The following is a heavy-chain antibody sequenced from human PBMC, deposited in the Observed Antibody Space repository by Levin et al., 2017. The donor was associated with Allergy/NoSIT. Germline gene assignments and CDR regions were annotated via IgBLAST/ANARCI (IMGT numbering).Heavy chain of an antibody. Sequence: GESLKISCKGSGSSFSSYWIGWVRQMPGKGLEWMGIIYPGDSDTRYSPSFQGQVTMSADKSTTTAYLQWSSLKAPDSAIYYCATAKTELATPFDYWGQGTLVTVSS. V-gene: IGHV5-51*01. J-gene: IGHJ4*02. D-gene: IGHD6-13*01. CDR1: GSSFSSYW. CDR2: IYPGDSDT. CDR3: ATAKTELATPFDY.